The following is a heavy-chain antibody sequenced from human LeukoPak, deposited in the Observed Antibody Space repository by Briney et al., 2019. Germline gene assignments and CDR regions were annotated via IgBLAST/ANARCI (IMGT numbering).Heavy chain of an antibody. D-gene: IGHD2-2*01. CDR2: ISYDGSNK. Sequence: PGRSLRLSCAASGFTFSSYGMHWVRQAPGKGLEWVAVISYDGSNKYYADSVKGRFTISRDNSKNTLYLQMNSLRAEDTAVYYRARTPAPSHIVVVVPAAPFDYWGQGTLVTVSS. J-gene: IGHJ4*02. CDR1: GFTFSSYG. V-gene: IGHV3-30*03. CDR3: ARTPAPSHIVVVVPAAPFDY.